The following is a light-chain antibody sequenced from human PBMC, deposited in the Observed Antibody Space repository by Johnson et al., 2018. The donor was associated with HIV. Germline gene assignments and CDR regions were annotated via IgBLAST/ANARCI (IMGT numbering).Light chain of an antibody. J-gene: IGLJ1*01. V-gene: IGLV1-51*01. CDR1: SSNIGNNY. CDR2: DNN. Sequence: QPVLTQPPSVSAAPGQKVTISCPGSSSNIGNNYVSWYNQLPGKAPKLLIYDNNNRPSGIPTGFPAPRPGPSPTLGTPALQPGDEADYYCGTWDSSLSAAVFATGTTVTVL. CDR3: GTWDSSLSAAV.